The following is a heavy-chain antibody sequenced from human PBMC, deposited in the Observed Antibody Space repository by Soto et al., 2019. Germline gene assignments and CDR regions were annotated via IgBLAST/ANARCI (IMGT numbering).Heavy chain of an antibody. Sequence: SETLSLTCTVSGGSISSYYWSWIRQPAGKGLEWIGRIYTSGSTNYNPSLKSRVTMSVDTSKNQFSLKLSSVTAADTAVYYCARDSGGEPLYYYYGMDVWGLGTTVTVSS. V-gene: IGHV4-4*07. D-gene: IGHD3-10*01. CDR3: ARDSGGEPLYYYYGMDV. CDR1: GGSISSYY. CDR2: IYTSGST. J-gene: IGHJ6*02.